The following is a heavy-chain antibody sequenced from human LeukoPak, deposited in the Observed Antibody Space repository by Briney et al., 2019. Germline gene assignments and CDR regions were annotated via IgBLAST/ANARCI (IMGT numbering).Heavy chain of an antibody. CDR2: IKSKPYGGTT. CDR3: STGGYYLDY. Sequence: GGSLRLSCAASGFSFINAWMNWVRQAPGKGLEWVGRIKSKPYGGTTDYAAPVKGRFTISRDDSKNTVYLQMNSLKTEDTAFYYCSTGGYYLDYWGQGTLVTVSS. V-gene: IGHV3-15*01. CDR1: GFSFINAW. J-gene: IGHJ4*02.